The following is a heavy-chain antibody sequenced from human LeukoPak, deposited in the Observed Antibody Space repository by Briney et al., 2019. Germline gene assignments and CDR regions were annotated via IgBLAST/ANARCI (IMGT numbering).Heavy chain of an antibody. CDR3: AKDRATDYGDYVYDY. V-gene: IGHV3-23*01. D-gene: IGHD4-17*01. CDR2: IGGSGGTT. CDR1: GFTFSRYA. J-gene: IGHJ4*02. Sequence: GGSLRLSCAASGFTFSRYAMSWARQAPGKGLEWVSGIGGSGGTTDYADSVKGRFTISRDNSKNTLYLQMNSLRAEDTAVYYCAKDRATDYGDYVYDYWGQGTLVTVSS.